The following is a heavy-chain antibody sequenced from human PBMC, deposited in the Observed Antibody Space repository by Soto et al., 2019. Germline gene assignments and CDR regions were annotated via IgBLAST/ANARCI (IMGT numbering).Heavy chain of an antibody. Sequence: EVQLVESGGGLVQPGRSLRLSCAASGFTFDDYAMHWVRQAPGKGLEWVSGISWNSGTIVYADSVKGRFTISRDNANNSLYLQMNSLRGEDTALYYCAKDMRGGSSSSRYYYGLDVWGQGTTVTVSS. CDR2: ISWNSGTI. CDR1: GFTFDDYA. CDR3: AKDMRGGSSSSRYYYGLDV. J-gene: IGHJ6*02. V-gene: IGHV3-9*01. D-gene: IGHD6-13*01.